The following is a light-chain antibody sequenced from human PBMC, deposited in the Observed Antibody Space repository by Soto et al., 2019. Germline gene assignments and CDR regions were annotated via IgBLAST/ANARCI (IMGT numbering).Light chain of an antibody. CDR1: QSVSSY. V-gene: IGKV3-15*01. J-gene: IGKJ4*01. CDR3: QQYSNWPLT. Sequence: EILMTQSPATLSVSPGERVTLSCRASQSVSSYLAWYQQKPGQPPRLLIYGASTRATGIPARFSGSGSGTEFTLTINSLQSEDFAVYYCQQYSNWPLTFGGGTKVDIK. CDR2: GAS.